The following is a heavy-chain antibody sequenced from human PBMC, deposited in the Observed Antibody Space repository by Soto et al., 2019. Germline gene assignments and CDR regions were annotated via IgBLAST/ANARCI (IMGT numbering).Heavy chain of an antibody. Sequence: EVPLLESGGGLVQPGGSLRLSCAASGFTFSSYAMSWVRQAPGKGLEWVSAISGSGGSTYYADSVKGRFTISRDNSKNTLYLQMNSLRAEDTAVYYCAKARSSPSVPYGMDVWGQGTTVTVSS. V-gene: IGHV3-23*01. D-gene: IGHD6-13*01. CDR2: ISGSGGST. CDR3: AKARSSPSVPYGMDV. CDR1: GFTFSSYA. J-gene: IGHJ6*02.